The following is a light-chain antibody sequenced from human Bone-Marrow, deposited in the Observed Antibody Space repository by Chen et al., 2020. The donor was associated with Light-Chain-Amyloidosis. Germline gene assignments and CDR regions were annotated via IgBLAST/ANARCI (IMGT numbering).Light chain of an antibody. Sequence: SYVLTQPSSVSVAPGQTATLACGGNDIGSTSVHWYQQTPGQAPLLVVYDDSDRPSGIPARLAGTNAGNAATLTISRVEAGDEDDYCCQVWDSSSDRPVFGGGTKLTVL. V-gene: IGLV3-21*02. CDR2: DDS. J-gene: IGLJ3*02. CDR3: QVWDSSSDRPV. CDR1: DIGSTS.